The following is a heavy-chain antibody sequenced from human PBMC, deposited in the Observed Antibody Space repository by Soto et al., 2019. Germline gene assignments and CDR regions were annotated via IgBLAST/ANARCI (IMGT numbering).Heavy chain of an antibody. D-gene: IGHD2-8*02. J-gene: IGHJ6*02. V-gene: IGHV1-69*02. CDR1: GGTFSRYT. CDR2: IIPILDIP. Sequence: QVQLVQSGAEVKKPGSSVKVSCKASGGTFSRYTFTWVRQAPGQGLEWMGRIIPILDIPNYAQNFQGRVTIRGDKSTITPFMELRSLTSVESAVLYCAGHFTGVLVLVKSPPGGDNYGWDVWGQGTTVTVSS. CDR3: AGHFTGVLVLVKSPPGGDNYGWDV.